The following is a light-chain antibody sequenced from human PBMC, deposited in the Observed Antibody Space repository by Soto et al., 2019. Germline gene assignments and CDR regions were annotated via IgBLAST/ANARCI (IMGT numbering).Light chain of an antibody. CDR2: KAS. CDR1: QSISSW. V-gene: IGKV1-5*03. CDR3: QQYNDNWT. J-gene: IGKJ1*01. Sequence: DIQMTQSPSTLSASVGDRVTITCRASQSISSWLAWYQQKPGKAPKLLIYKASTLESGVPSRFSGSGSATEFTLAISSLQPEDYATYYCQQYNDNWTFGQGTKVEIK.